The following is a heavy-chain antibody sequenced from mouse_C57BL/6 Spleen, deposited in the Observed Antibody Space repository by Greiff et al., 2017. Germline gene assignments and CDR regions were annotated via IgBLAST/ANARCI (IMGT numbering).Heavy chain of an antibody. CDR3: ARNFEGYGNYDWFAY. D-gene: IGHD2-1*01. CDR1: GFSLTSYA. J-gene: IGHJ3*01. CDR2: IWTGGGT. V-gene: IGHV2-9-1*01. Sequence: QVQLQQSGPGLVAPSQSLSITCTVSGFSLTSYAISWVRQPPGKGLEWLGVIWTGGGTNYNSALKSRLSISKDNSKSQVFLKMNSLQTDDTARYYCARNFEGYGNYDWFAYWGQGTLVTVSA.